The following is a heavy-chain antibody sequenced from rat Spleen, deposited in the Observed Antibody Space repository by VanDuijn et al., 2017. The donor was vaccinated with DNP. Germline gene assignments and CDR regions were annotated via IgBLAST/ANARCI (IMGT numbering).Heavy chain of an antibody. V-gene: IGHV5-29*01. Sequence: EVQLVESGGGLVQPGRSLKLSCAASGFTFSTFPMAWVRQSATKGLEWVATINYDGTRTYYRDSVKGRFTISRDNARSILYLQMDSLGSEDTATYYCTRRDSSLLLHGFFDYWGQGVMVTVSS. CDR2: INYDGTRT. CDR3: TRRDSSLLLHGFFDY. CDR1: GFTFSTFP. J-gene: IGHJ2*01. D-gene: IGHD1-1*01.